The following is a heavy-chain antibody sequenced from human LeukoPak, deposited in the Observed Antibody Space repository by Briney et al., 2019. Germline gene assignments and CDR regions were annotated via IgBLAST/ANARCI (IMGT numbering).Heavy chain of an antibody. J-gene: IGHJ6*02. CDR1: GGSISSGSYY. V-gene: IGHV4-61*02. Sequence: ASETLSLTCTVSGGSISSGSYYWSWIRQPAGKGLEWIGRIYTSGSTNYNPSLKSRVTISVDTSKNQFSLKLSSVTAADTAVYYCARRPYYYYYGMDVWGQGTTVTVSS. CDR3: ARRPYYYYYGMDV. CDR2: IYTSGST.